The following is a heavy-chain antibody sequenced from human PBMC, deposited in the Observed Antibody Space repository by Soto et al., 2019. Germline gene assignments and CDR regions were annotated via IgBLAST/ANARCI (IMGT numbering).Heavy chain of an antibody. Sequence: XETLSLTCVVSGYSISSGCYWAWVRQPPGKELEWIGSIYHSGKTYYKPSLRSRVTVSVDTSKNQFSMKLISVTAADTAVYYCARDKRVTMIGGWFDHWGQGTLVTVSS. V-gene: IGHV4-38-2*02. CDR3: ARDKRVTMIGGWFDH. D-gene: IGHD3-22*01. CDR2: IYHSGKT. J-gene: IGHJ5*02. CDR1: GYSISSGCY.